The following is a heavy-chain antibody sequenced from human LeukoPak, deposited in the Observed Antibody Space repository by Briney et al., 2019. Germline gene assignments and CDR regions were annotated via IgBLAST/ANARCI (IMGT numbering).Heavy chain of an antibody. CDR1: GGSFSSYY. Sequence: PSETLSLTCTVSGGSFSSYYWSWIRQPPGQGLEWIGYIYYSGSTNYNPSLKSRVTISVDTSTNQFSLKLSSVTGAETSVYYCASSVYYYDSSGYLFEYWGQGTLVTVSS. D-gene: IGHD3-22*01. J-gene: IGHJ4*02. CDR3: ASSVYYYDSSGYLFEY. V-gene: IGHV4-59*01. CDR2: IYYSGST.